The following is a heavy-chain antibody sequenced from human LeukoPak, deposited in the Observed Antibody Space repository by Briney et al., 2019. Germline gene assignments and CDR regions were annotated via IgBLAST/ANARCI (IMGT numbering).Heavy chain of an antibody. CDR1: GFTFSSYA. CDR2: ISYDGSNK. D-gene: IGHD3-3*01. J-gene: IGHJ4*02. V-gene: IGHV3-30-3*01. Sequence: GRSLRLSCAASGFTFSSYAMHWVRQAPGKGLEWVAVISYDGSNKYYADSVKGRSTISRDNSKNTLYLQMNSLRAEDTAVYYCARVPISRVGFCHYGAQGPGVPVP. CDR3: ARVPISRVGFCHY.